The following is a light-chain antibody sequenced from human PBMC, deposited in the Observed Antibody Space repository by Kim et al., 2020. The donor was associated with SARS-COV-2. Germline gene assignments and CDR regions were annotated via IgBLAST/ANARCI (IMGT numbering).Light chain of an antibody. CDR1: PSRLHSSGKTY. CDR2: EVS. CDR3: KQGKRLPRT. J-gene: IGKJ2*02. V-gene: IGKV2-29*02. Sequence: QPASSACKASPSRLHSSGKTYLYWYLQKPGKAPQLLIYEVSSWFSGVPVRFSGSGSGTDFTLKISRVEAEDVGVYYCKQGKRLPRTFGQGTKLEI.